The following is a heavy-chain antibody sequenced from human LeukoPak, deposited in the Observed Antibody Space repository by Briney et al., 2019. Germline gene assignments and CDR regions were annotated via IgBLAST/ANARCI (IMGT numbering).Heavy chain of an antibody. D-gene: IGHD6-13*01. CDR3: ARVGRAVTAAGFGAFDI. CDR1: GFTFSSHW. J-gene: IGHJ3*02. Sequence: PGGSLRLSCAASGFTFSSHWMTWIRQAPGKGLEWVSYISSGTSTKYYADSVKGRFTISRDNAKNSLYLQMNGLRAEDTAVYYCARVGRAVTAAGFGAFDIWGQGTMVTVSS. V-gene: IGHV3-48*04. CDR2: ISSGTSTK.